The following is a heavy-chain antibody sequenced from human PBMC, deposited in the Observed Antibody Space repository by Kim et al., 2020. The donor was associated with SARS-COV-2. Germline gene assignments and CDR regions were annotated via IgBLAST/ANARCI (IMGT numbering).Heavy chain of an antibody. CDR3: AKDPEILVGATTRDY. V-gene: IGHV3-23*01. CDR2: ISGSGGST. J-gene: IGHJ4*02. CDR1: GFTFSSYA. Sequence: GGSLRLSCAASGFTFSSYAMSWVRQAPGKGLEWVSAISGSGGSTYYADSVKGRFTISRDNSKNTLYLQMNSLRAEDTAVYYCAKDPEILVGATTRDYWGQGTLVTVSS. D-gene: IGHD1-26*01.